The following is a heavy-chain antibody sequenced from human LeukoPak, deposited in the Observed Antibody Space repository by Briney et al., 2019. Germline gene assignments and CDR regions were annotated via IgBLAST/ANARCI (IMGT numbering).Heavy chain of an antibody. V-gene: IGHV3-30*18. D-gene: IGHD2-2*01. CDR3: AKEDIVVVPAALLGAFDI. Sequence: GRSLRLSCAASGFTFSSYGMHWVRQAPGKGLEWVAVISYDGSNKYYADSVKGRFTISRDNSKNTLYLQMNSLRAEDTAVYYCAKEDIVVVPAALLGAFDIWGQGTMVTVSS. CDR2: ISYDGSNK. J-gene: IGHJ3*02. CDR1: GFTFSSYG.